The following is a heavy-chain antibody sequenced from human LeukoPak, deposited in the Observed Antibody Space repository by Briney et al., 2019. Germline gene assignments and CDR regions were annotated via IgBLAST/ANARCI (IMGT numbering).Heavy chain of an antibody. D-gene: IGHD6-19*01. CDR3: AGDRGYSSGWSPDWFDP. CDR1: GGTFSSYA. Sequence: ASVKVSCKASGGTFSSYAISWVRQAPGQGLEWMGGIIPIFGTANYAQKFQGRVTITADESTSTAYMELSSLRSEDTAVYYCAGDRGYSSGWSPDWFDPWGQGTLVTVSS. CDR2: IIPIFGTA. V-gene: IGHV1-69*13. J-gene: IGHJ5*02.